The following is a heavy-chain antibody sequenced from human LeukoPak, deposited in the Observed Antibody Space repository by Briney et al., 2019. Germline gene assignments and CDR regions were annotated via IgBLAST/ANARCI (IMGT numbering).Heavy chain of an antibody. D-gene: IGHD3-9*01. J-gene: IGHJ4*02. CDR3: ARGGGGNSDFLTTYTGASLSFDY. CDR1: GFAFSSYG. CDR2: ISYDGNSK. Sequence: GGSLRLSCAASGFAFSSYGMHWVRQAPGKGLEWVAVISYDGNSKYYRDSVKGRFTISRDNSKNTLYLQMNRLGAEDTAVYYCARGGGGNSDFLTTYTGASLSFDYWGQGALVTVSS. V-gene: IGHV3-30*03.